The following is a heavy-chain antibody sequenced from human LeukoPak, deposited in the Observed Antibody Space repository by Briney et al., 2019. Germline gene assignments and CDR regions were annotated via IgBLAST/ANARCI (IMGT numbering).Heavy chain of an antibody. V-gene: IGHV1-2*02. CDR2: INPNSGGT. CDR3: ARDCRDYIWGSYRFHYFDY. J-gene: IGHJ4*02. CDR1: GHTFTGYY. Sequence: AASVKVSCKASGHTFTGYYMHGVRQAPGEGVEWMGWINPNSGGTNYAQKFQGRVTMTRDTSISTAYMELSRLRSDDTAVYYCARDCRDYIWGSYRFHYFDYWGQGTLVTVSS. D-gene: IGHD3-16*02.